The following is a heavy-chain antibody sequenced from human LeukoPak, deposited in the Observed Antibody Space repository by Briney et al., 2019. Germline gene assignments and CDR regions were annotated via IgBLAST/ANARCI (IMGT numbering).Heavy chain of an antibody. J-gene: IGHJ4*02. CDR3: VKDIQVTY. CDR2: ISSSGANT. CDR1: GFGFNDAA. Sequence: GGSLRLSCAASGFGFNDAAMTWVRQAPGKGLEWVSLISSSGANTYYADSVKGRFTISRDNSKNTLFLQMNSLRAEDTAMYYCVKDIQVTYWGQGTLVTVSS. D-gene: IGHD4-23*01. V-gene: IGHV3-23*01.